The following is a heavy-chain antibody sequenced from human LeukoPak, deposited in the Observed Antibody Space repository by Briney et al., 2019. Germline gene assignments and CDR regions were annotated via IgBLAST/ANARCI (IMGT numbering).Heavy chain of an antibody. CDR2: IYPGDSDT. CDR3: ACRSYYYDSSPYDY. CDR1: GYSFTSYW. V-gene: IGHV5-51*01. Sequence: GESLKISCKGFGYSFTSYWIGWVGQMPGKGLEWMGIIYPGDSDTRYSPSSQGQVTISADKSISTAYLQWSSLKASDTAMYYCACRSYYYDSSPYDYWGQGTMVTVSS. J-gene: IGHJ4*02. D-gene: IGHD3-22*01.